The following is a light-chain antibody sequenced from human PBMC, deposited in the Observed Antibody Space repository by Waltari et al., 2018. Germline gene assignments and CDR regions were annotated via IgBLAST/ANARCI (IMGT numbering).Light chain of an antibody. CDR3: QQYNTYST. CDR1: QSVSVW. V-gene: IGKV1-5*03. CDR2: GAS. J-gene: IGKJ1*01. Sequence: DVQMTQSPSTLSASVGDRVTITCRASQSVSVWLAWYQQKPGKAPKLLISGASSLESGVPSRFSGSGSWTEFTLTISGLQPEDFATYYCQQYNTYSTFGQGTKVEIK.